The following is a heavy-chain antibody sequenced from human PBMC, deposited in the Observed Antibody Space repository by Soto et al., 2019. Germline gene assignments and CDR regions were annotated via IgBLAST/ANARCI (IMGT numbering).Heavy chain of an antibody. CDR2: IYYSGST. CDR1: GGSISSYY. V-gene: IGHV4-59*01. Sequence: PSETLCLTCTVSGGSISSYYWSWIRQPPGKGLEWIGYIYYSGSTNYNPSLKSRVTISVDTSKNQFSLKLSSVTAADTAVYYCASVSTYNWFDPWGQGTLVTVSS. J-gene: IGHJ5*02. CDR3: ASVSTYNWFDP.